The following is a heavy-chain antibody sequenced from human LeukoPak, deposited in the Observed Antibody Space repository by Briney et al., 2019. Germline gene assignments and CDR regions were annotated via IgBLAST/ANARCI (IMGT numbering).Heavy chain of an antibody. CDR1: GFTFSSYG. V-gene: IGHV3-30*02. J-gene: IGHJ4*02. CDR3: AKAQVVGATNYFDY. Sequence: GGSLRLSCAASGFTFSSYGMHWVRQAPGKGLEWVAFIRYDGSNKYYADSVKGRFTISRDNSKNTLYLQMNSLRAEDTAVYYCAKAQVVGATNYFDYWGQGTLVTVSS. CDR2: IRYDGSNK. D-gene: IGHD1-26*01.